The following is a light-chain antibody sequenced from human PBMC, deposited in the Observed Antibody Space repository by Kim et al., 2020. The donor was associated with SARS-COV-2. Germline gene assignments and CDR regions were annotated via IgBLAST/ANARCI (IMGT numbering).Light chain of an antibody. Sequence: GKRVTLSCTGSDSNIGEGYDVHWYQKLPGTAPKLLIYANNKRPSGVPDRFSGSKSGTSASLVITGLQAEDEADYYCQSYDASPNWVFGGGTQLTVL. CDR1: DSNIGEGYD. CDR2: ANN. CDR3: QSYDASPNWV. J-gene: IGLJ3*02. V-gene: IGLV1-40*01.